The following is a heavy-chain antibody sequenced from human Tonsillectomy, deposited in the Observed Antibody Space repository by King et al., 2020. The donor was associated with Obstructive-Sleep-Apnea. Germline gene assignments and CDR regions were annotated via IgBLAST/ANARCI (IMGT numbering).Heavy chain of an antibody. Sequence: VQLVESGGGLVQPGGSLRLSCAASGFTFSSFSMSWVRQAPGKGLEGVSVISGSGGNTYYADSVMGRFTISRDNSKNTLYVQMNSLRADDTAVYYCAKIDYYSSRYSVAAFDIWGQGTMVTVSS. J-gene: IGHJ3*02. V-gene: IGHV3-23*04. D-gene: IGHD3-22*01. CDR3: AKIDYYSSRYSVAAFDI. CDR2: ISGSGGNT. CDR1: GFTFSSFS.